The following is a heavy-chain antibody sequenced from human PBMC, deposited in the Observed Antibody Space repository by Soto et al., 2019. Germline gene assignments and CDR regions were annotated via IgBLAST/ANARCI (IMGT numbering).Heavy chain of an antibody. D-gene: IGHD1-7*01. CDR1: GFTFSDHY. J-gene: IGHJ4*02. V-gene: IGHV3-72*01. CDR2: SRNRANGYTT. CDR3: VRDLTATGTYYFDL. Sequence: EVYLVESGGGSVQPGGSLSLSCAASGFTFSDHYMNWVRQAPGKGLEWVGGSRNRANGYTTEYAASVKGRFTISRDDSKNSLYLQMSYLETEDTAIYYCVRDLTATGTYYFDLWGQGTLVTVSS.